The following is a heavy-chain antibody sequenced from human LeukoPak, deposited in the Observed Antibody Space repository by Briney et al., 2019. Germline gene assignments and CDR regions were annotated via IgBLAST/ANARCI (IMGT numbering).Heavy chain of an antibody. CDR2: IYTSGST. D-gene: IGHD3-3*01. CDR3: ARDKEYDFWSGYPNWFDP. V-gene: IGHV4-4*07. Sequence: SETLSLTCTVSGGSISSYYWSWIRQPAGKGLEWIGRIYTSGSTNYNPSLKSRVTMSVDTSKNQFSLKLSSVTAADTAVYYCARDKEYDFWSGYPNWFDPWGQGTLVTVSP. J-gene: IGHJ5*02. CDR1: GGSISSYY.